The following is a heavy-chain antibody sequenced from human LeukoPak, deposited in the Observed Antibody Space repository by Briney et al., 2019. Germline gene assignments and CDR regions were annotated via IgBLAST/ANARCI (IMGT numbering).Heavy chain of an antibody. V-gene: IGHV4-34*01. D-gene: IGHD3-10*01. CDR1: GGSFSGYY. Sequence: PSETLSLTCAVYGGSFSGYYWSWIRQPLGKGLEWIGEINHSGSTNYDPSLKSRVTISVDTSKNQFSLKLSSVTAADTAVYYCARGARGSGSYYNGYWGQGTLVTVSS. CDR3: ARGARGSGSYYNGY. J-gene: IGHJ4*02. CDR2: INHSGST.